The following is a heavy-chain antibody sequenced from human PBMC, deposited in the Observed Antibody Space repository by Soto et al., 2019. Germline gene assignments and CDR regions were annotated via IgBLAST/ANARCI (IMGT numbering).Heavy chain of an antibody. CDR3: ARDPGIVLSVYRRSYGMDV. J-gene: IGHJ6*02. Sequence: ASVKVSCKASGYTFIDYYMHWVRQAPGQGFEWMGRISPRSGGTNYAQKFQGRVTMTWDTSLNTAYMELSSLISEDTAVYYCARDPGIVLSVYRRSYGMDVWGQGTTVTVSS. V-gene: IGHV1-2*02. D-gene: IGHD3-16*02. CDR1: GYTFIDYY. CDR2: ISPRSGGT.